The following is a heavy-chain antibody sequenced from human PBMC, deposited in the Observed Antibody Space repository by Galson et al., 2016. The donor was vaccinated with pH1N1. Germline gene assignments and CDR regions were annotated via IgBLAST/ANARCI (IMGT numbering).Heavy chain of an antibody. D-gene: IGHD3-22*01. J-gene: IGHJ2*01. CDR1: GYTFINYG. CDR3: ARGGGTYYQTYWYFNL. V-gene: IGHV1-69*05. Sequence: SVKVSCKASGYTFINYGIAWVRQAPGQGLEWMGGIMPIFDKPTYAQKFQGRVTITTDKSTSTTYMVLSSLRSEDTAVYYCARGGGTYYQTYWYFNLWGRGTLVTVSS. CDR2: IMPIFDKP.